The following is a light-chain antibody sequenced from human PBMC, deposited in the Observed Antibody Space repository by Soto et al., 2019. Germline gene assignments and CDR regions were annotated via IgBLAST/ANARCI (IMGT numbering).Light chain of an antibody. V-gene: IGLV2-14*01. CDR3: SSYTNISTRACV. CDR1: SGDIGSYNR. J-gene: IGLJ1*01. Sequence: QSALTQPASVSGSPGQSITISCTGTSGDIGSYNRVSWYQHQPGKAPKLIIYEVTDRPSGVSNRFSGSKSGNTASLTISGLQAEDEDEYYCSSYTNISTRACVFGTGTKLTVL. CDR2: EVT.